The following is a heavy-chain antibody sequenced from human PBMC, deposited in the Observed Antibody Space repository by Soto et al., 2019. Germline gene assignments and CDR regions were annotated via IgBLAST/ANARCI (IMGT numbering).Heavy chain of an antibody. D-gene: IGHD2-21*02. CDR2: ISYDGSNK. Sequence: QVQLVESGGGVVQPGRSLRLSCEASGFTFSSYAMHWVRQAPGKGLEWVAVISYDGSNKYYADSVKGRFTISRDNSKNTLYLQMNSLRAEDTAVYYCARDSTLGLLDYWGQGTLVTVSS. V-gene: IGHV3-30-3*01. J-gene: IGHJ4*02. CDR3: ARDSTLGLLDY. CDR1: GFTFSSYA.